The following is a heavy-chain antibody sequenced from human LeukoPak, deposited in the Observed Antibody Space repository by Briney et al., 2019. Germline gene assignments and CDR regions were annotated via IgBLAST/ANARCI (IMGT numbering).Heavy chain of an antibody. CDR2: ISSSSSTI. D-gene: IGHD3-3*01. CDR3: ARKRFLEWLTSDPTDYMDV. V-gene: IGHV3-48*01. CDR1: GFTFSSYS. Sequence: PGGSLRLSCAASGFTFSSYSMNWVRQAPGKGLEWVSYISSSSSTIYYADSVKGRFTISRDNAKNSLYLQMNSLRAEDTAVYYCARKRFLEWLTSDPTDYMDVWGKGTTVTVSS. J-gene: IGHJ6*03.